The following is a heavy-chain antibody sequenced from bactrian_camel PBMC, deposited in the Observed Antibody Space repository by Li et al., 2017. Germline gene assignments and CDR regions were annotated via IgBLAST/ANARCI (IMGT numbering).Heavy chain of an antibody. CDR1: GDTITRFC. J-gene: IGHJ6*01. D-gene: IGHD5*01. Sequence: VQLVESGGGSVQAGESLRLSCPIPGDTITRFCVGWIRQVPGKEREGVATVDSLGIPTYADSVKGRFTLSRDKAKNTLYLQMTSLKPDDTAMYYCAAEVRWFSVCSGGPVIDFRFRGRGTQVTVS. CDR2: VDSLGIP. CDR3: AAEVRWFSVCSGGPVIDFRF. V-gene: IGHV3S55*01.